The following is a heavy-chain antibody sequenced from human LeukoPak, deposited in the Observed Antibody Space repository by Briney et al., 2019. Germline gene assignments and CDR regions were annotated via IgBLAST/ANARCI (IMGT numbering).Heavy chain of an antibody. Sequence: SETLSLTCTVSGGSISSYYWSWIRQPPGKGLEWIGYIYYSGSTNYNPSLKSRVAISVDTSKNQFSLKLSSVTAADTAVYYCATGLMVRGVLPKSYYYYGMDVWGQGTTVTVSS. CDR2: IYYSGST. CDR1: GGSISSYY. J-gene: IGHJ6*02. CDR3: ATGLMVRGVLPKSYYYYGMDV. D-gene: IGHD3-10*01. V-gene: IGHV4-59*01.